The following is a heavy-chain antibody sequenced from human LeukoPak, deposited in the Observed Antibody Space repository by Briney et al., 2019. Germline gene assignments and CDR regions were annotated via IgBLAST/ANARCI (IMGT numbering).Heavy chain of an antibody. CDR3: TRARIYGDFASYDY. J-gene: IGHJ4*02. V-gene: IGHV3-49*03. D-gene: IGHD4-17*01. Sequence: GGSLRLSCTASGFTFADYAMSWFRQAPGKGLEWVGFIRPKANGGTTEYAASVKGRFTISRDDSKSIAYLQMSNLKIEDTAVYYCTRARIYGDFASYDYWGQGTLVTVPS. CDR2: IRPKANGGTT. CDR1: GFTFADYA.